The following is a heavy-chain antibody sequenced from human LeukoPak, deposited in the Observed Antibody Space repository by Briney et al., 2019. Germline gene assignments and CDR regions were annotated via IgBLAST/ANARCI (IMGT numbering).Heavy chain of an antibody. CDR2: IYYSGST. J-gene: IGHJ3*02. Sequence: SETLSLTCTVSGGSISSYYWSWIRQPPGKGLERIGYIYYSGSTNYNPSLKSRVTISVDTSKNQFSLKLSSVTAADTAVYYCARTMAHDAFDIWGQGTMVTVSS. D-gene: IGHD3-10*01. CDR1: GGSISSYY. V-gene: IGHV4-59*01. CDR3: ARTMAHDAFDI.